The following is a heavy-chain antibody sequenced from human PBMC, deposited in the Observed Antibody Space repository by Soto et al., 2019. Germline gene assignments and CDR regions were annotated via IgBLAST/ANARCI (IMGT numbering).Heavy chain of an antibody. Sequence: EVQLLESGGGLVQPGGSLRLSCAASGFTFSSSSMTWVRQAPGKGLEWVSGIGGRGGSTFYADSVKGRFTNDRASPKKTVYLQMNSRRPEETAVFYCAGGGGGSVTHVWGKGTTVAVS. CDR1: GFTFSSSS. J-gene: IGHJ6*03. D-gene: IGHD3-16*01. CDR2: IGGRGGST. V-gene: IGHV3-23*01. CDR3: AGGGGGSVTHV.